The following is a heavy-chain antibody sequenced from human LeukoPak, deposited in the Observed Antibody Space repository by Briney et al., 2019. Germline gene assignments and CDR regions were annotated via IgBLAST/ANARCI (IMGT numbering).Heavy chain of an antibody. CDR1: GFIFSSYA. CDR3: AMILLEQQLVQYAFDI. D-gene: IGHD6-13*01. J-gene: IGHJ3*02. CDR2: ISYDGSNK. V-gene: IGHV3-30-3*01. Sequence: GGSLRLSCAASGFIFSSYAMNWVRQAPGKGLEWVAVISYDGSNKYYADSVKGRFTISRDNSKNTLYLQMNSLRAEDTAVYYCAMILLEQQLVQYAFDIWGQGTMVTVSS.